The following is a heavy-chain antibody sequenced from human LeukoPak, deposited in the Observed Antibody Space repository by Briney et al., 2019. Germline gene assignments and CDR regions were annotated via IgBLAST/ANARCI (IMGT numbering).Heavy chain of an antibody. CDR1: GFTFSSSS. Sequence: PGGSLRLSCAASGFTFSSSSMNWVRQAPGKGLEWVSSISSSSSYIYYADSVEGRFTISRDNAKNSLYLQMNSLRAEDTAVYYCAREWSYYDSSGYYSTPFDYWGQGTLDTVSS. CDR2: ISSSSSYI. CDR3: AREWSYYDSSGYYSTPFDY. V-gene: IGHV3-21*01. J-gene: IGHJ4*02. D-gene: IGHD3-22*01.